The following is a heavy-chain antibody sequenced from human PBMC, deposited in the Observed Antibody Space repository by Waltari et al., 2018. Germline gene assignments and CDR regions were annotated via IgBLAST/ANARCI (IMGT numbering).Heavy chain of an antibody. CDR2: ISGSGGST. CDR3: VRSRGYYHYYGMDV. D-gene: IGHD4-17*01. CDR1: GFPFSSYA. V-gene: IGHV3-23*01. J-gene: IGHJ6*02. Sequence: EVQLFESGGGLVQPGGSLRLSCAASGFPFSSYAVRWVRQAPGKGLEWVSTISGSGGSTDYADSVKGRFTISRDNSKNTLYLQMNSLRAEDTAVYYSVRSRGYYHYYGMDVWGQGTTVTVSS.